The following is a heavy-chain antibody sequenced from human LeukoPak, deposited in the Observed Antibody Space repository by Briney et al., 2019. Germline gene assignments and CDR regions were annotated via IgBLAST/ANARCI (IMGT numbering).Heavy chain of an antibody. CDR2: ISGSGGST. V-gene: IGHV3-23*01. J-gene: IGHJ4*02. D-gene: IGHD2-8*01. CDR3: AKERGMLLQRYYFDY. Sequence: GGSLRLSCAASGFTFSSYAMSWVRQAPGKGLEWVSAISGSGGSTYYADSVKGRFTISRDNPKNTLYLQMNSLRAEDTAVYYCAKERGMLLQRYYFDYWGQGTLVTVSS. CDR1: GFTFSSYA.